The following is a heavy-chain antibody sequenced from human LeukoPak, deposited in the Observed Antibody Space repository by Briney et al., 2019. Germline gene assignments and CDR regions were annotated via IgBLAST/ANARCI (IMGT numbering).Heavy chain of an antibody. V-gene: IGHV3-23*01. CDR1: GFSFSSYA. J-gene: IGHJ5*02. CDR3: AKTGPLIAAYNWFDP. CDR2: IGTSVDNT. D-gene: IGHD6-13*01. Sequence: GGSLRLSCAASGFSFSSYAMSWVRQAPGKGLEWVSLIGTSVDNTHYADSVKGRFTISRDNSKNTLYLQMNSLRAEDTAVYYCAKTGPLIAAYNWFDPWGQGTLVTVSS.